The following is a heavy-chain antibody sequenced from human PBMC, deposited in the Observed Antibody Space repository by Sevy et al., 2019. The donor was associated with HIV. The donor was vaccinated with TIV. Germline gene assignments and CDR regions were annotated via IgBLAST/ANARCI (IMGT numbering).Heavy chain of an antibody. J-gene: IGHJ4*02. CDR1: GFTFSSFN. D-gene: IGHD1-26*01. CDR2: ISGLSNYI. V-gene: IGHV3-21*06. CDR3: ARGPPDGSYDYFDY. Sequence: GESLKISCAASGFTFSSFNMNWVRQAPGNGLEWVSSISGLSNYIYYAESLKGRFIISRDNAKNTLYLQMNSLRADDTAVYYCARGPPDGSYDYFDYWGQGTLVTVSS.